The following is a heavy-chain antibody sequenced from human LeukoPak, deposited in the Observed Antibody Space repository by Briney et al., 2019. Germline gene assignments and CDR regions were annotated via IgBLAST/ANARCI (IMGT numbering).Heavy chain of an antibody. J-gene: IGHJ3*02. Sequence: SETLSLTCSVSGDSTTNYYWSWIRQPPGKGLEWIGYIYHSGSTYYNPSLKSRVTISVDRSKNQFSLKLSSVTAADTAVYYCARLGVTDAFDIWGQGTMGTVSS. CDR2: IYHSGST. V-gene: IGHV4-4*09. CDR3: ARLGVTDAFDI. CDR1: GDSTTNYY.